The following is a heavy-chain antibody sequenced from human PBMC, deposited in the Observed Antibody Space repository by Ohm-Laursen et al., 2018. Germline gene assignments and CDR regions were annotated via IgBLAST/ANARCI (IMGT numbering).Heavy chain of an antibody. D-gene: IGHD3-22*01. J-gene: IGHJ4*02. CDR3: AKETYYYDDSGSPRPY. Sequence: SLRLSCAASGFTFRNYVMSWVRQAPGTGLEWVSAISAHGTSTYCADSVKGRFTISRDSSKNTLYLQMNSLRAEDTAVYYCAKETYYYDDSGSPRPYWGRGTLVTVST. CDR2: ISAHGTST. V-gene: IGHV3-23*01. CDR1: GFTFRNYV.